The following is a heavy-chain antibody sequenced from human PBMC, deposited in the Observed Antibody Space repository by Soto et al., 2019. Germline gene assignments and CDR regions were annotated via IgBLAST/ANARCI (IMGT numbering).Heavy chain of an antibody. D-gene: IGHD3-3*01. V-gene: IGHV3-48*02. Sequence: LRLSCAASGFTFSSYSMNWVRQAPGKGLEWVSYISSSSSTIYYADSVKGRFTISRDNAKNSLYLQMNSLRDEDTAVYYCAREYYDFWSGKFCAFDIWGQGTMVTVSS. CDR1: GFTFSSYS. CDR2: ISSSSSTI. J-gene: IGHJ3*02. CDR3: AREYYDFWSGKFCAFDI.